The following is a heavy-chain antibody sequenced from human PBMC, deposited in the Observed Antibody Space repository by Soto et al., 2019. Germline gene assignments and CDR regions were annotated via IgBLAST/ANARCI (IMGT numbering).Heavy chain of an antibody. D-gene: IGHD5-12*01. V-gene: IGHV3-23*01. CDR1: GFSFSSYA. J-gene: IGHJ4*02. Sequence: EVQLLESGGGLVQPGGSLRLSCAASGFSFSSYAMVWVRQAPGKGLEWVSVISARGGSSYFADSVKSRFTISRDNSKNVLSLEMNSLRAEDTAIYFCAKGSIEYSASVDNWGQGTLVLVSS. CDR2: ISARGGSS. CDR3: AKGSIEYSASVDN.